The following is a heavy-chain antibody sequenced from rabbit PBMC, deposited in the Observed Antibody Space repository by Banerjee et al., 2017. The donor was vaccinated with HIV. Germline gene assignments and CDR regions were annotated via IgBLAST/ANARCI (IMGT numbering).Heavy chain of an antibody. CDR3: ARGDYYPGSSAGYDYYFSL. CDR2: IDVGSGIT. Sequence: QSLEESGGGLVQPGGSLALTCTASGFDFSSNTMCWVRQTPGKGLEWIASIDVGSGITYYATWAKGRFTTFKTSSTTVTLQMTSLTAADTATYFCARGDYYPGSSAGYDYYFSLWGQGTLVTVS. D-gene: IGHD7-1*01. CDR1: GFDFSSNT. V-gene: IGHV1S40*01. J-gene: IGHJ4*01.